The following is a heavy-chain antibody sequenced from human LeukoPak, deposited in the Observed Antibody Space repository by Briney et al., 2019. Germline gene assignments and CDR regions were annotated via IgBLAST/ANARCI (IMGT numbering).Heavy chain of an antibody. CDR1: GFTFSSTS. CDR2: ISNDGSKK. V-gene: IGHV3-30*04. J-gene: IGHJ4*02. CDR3: AKDRYSYAFEYSDS. Sequence: GGSLRLSCAASGFTFSSTSMSWVRQAPGKGLEWVAVISNDGSKKYYADSVKGRFTISRDNSKNTLSLQVSSLRTEDTAVYYCAKDRYSYAFEYSDSWGQGTLATVSS. D-gene: IGHD5-18*01.